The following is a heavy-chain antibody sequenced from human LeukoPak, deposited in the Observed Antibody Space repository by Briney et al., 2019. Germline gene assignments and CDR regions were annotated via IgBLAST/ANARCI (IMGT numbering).Heavy chain of an antibody. Sequence: PSETLSLTCTVSGGSISSYYWSWIRQPAGKGLEWIGRIYTSGSTNYNPSLKSRVTMSVDTSKNQFSLKLSSVTAADTAVYYCARVDIAVAGNWFDPWGQGTLVTVSS. CDR2: IYTSGST. V-gene: IGHV4-4*07. CDR3: ARVDIAVAGNWFDP. D-gene: IGHD6-19*01. J-gene: IGHJ5*02. CDR1: GGSISSYY.